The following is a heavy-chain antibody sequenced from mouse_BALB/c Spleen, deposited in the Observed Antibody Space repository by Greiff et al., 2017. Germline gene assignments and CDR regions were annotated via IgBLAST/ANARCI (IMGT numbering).Heavy chain of an antibody. D-gene: IGHD1-2*01. V-gene: IGHV1-5*01. CDR1: GYTFTSYW. J-gene: IGHJ4*01. CDR3: TREIRLHYAMDY. CDR2: IYPGNSDT. Sequence: VQLQQSGTVLARPGASVKMSCKASGYTFTSYWMHWVKQRPGQGLEWIGAIYPGNSDTSYNQKFKGKAKLTAVTSTSTAYMELSSLTNEDSAVYYCTREIRLHYAMDYWGQGTSVTVSS.